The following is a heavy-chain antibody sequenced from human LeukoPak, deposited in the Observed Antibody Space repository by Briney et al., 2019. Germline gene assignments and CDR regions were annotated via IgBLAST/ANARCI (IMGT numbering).Heavy chain of an antibody. J-gene: IGHJ6*03. Sequence: ASVKVSCKASGYTFSGYYIHWVRQAPGQGLEWMGWINPHSGGTNYAQKFQGRVTMTRDTSISTAYMELSRLRSGDTAVYYCARGIADYYYMDVWGKGTTVTISS. CDR2: INPHSGGT. V-gene: IGHV1-2*02. CDR1: GYTFSGYY. CDR3: ARGIADYYYMDV. D-gene: IGHD6-13*01.